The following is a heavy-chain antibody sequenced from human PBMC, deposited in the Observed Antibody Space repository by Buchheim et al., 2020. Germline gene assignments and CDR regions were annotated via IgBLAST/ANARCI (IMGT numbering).Heavy chain of an antibody. J-gene: IGHJ4*02. V-gene: IGHV3-21*01. CDR2: ISSSSSYI. D-gene: IGHD3-10*01. CDR3: ARGRITMVRGVTLFDY. CDR1: GFTFSSYS. Sequence: EVQLVESGGGLVKPGGSLRLSCAASGFTFSSYSMNWVRQAPGKGLEWVSSISSSSSYIYYADSVKGRFTISRDNAKNSLYLQMNNLGAEDTAVYYCARGRITMVRGVTLFDYWGQGTL.